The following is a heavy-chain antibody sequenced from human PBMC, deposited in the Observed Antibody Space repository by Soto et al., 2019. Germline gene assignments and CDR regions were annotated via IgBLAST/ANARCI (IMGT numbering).Heavy chain of an antibody. D-gene: IGHD6-13*01. Sequence: QVTLKESGPVLVKPTETLTLTCTVSGFSLSNARMGVSWIRQPPGKALEWLAHIFSNDEKSYSTSLKSRLTISQHTSKRQVVLTMTNMDPVDTATYYCARIQDSSSWYYYYYGMDVWGQGTTVTVSS. CDR1: GFSLSNARMG. CDR2: IFSNDEK. J-gene: IGHJ6*02. CDR3: ARIQDSSSWYYYYYGMDV. V-gene: IGHV2-26*01.